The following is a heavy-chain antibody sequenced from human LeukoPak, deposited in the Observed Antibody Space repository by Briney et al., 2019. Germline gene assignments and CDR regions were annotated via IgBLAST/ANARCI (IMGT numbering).Heavy chain of an antibody. CDR1: GGSISSGGYY. D-gene: IGHD5-12*01. J-gene: IGHJ4*02. Sequence: SQTLSLTCTVSGGSISSGGYYWSWIRQHPGKGLEWIGYTYYSGNTFYNPSLRSRVSISLDTSKNQFSLKLSSVTAADTAVYYCARDLSGYDYIDYWGQGALVTVSS. CDR3: ARDLSGYDYIDY. CDR2: TYYSGNT. V-gene: IGHV4-31*03.